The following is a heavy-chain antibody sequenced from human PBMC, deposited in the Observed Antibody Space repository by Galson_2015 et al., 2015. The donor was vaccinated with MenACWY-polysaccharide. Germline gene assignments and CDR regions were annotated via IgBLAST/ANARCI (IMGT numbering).Heavy chain of an antibody. J-gene: IGHJ3*01. V-gene: IGHV3-33*01. CDR1: TVTFRGSG. CDR2: IQYDAVYK. CDR3: AREGSRIVFHAFDS. D-gene: IGHD3-10*02. Sequence: SLRLSCAASTVTFRGSGMHWVRQAPGKGLEWVAVIQYDAVYKQYLDSVKGRVSVSRDNSKSTLYLEMNNLRAEDTALYYCAREGSRIVFHAFDSWGQGTMVIVSS.